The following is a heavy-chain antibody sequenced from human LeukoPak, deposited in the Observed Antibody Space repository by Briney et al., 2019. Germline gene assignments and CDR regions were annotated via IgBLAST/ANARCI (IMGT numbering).Heavy chain of an antibody. Sequence: SGPTLVKPTQTLTLTCTFSGFSLSTSGMCVSWIRQPPGKALEWLARIDWDDDKYYSTSLKTRLTISKDTSKNQVVLTMTNMDPVDTATYYCARILNRNYYYGMDVWGQGTMVTVSS. J-gene: IGHJ6*02. CDR2: IDWDDDK. CDR3: ARILNRNYYYGMDV. V-gene: IGHV2-70*11. CDR1: GFSLSTSGMC.